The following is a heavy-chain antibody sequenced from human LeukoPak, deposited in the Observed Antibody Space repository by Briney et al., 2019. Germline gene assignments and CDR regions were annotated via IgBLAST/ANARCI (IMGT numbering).Heavy chain of an antibody. D-gene: IGHD3-10*01. J-gene: IGHJ1*01. CDR2: IYYSGST. CDR1: GGSISSSSYY. Sequence: SETLSLTCTVSGGSISSSSYYWGWIRQPPGKGLEWIGSIYYSGSTYYNPSLKSRVTISVDTSKNQFSLKLSSVTAADTAVYYCARVGWFGELLPFQHWGQGTLVTVSS. CDR3: ARVGWFGELLPFQH. V-gene: IGHV4-39*01.